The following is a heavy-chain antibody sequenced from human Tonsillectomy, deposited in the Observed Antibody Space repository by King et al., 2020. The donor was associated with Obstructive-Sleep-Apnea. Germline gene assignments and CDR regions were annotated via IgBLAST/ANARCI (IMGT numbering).Heavy chain of an antibody. J-gene: IGHJ4*02. CDR3: ARGDYGSGSSFDY. D-gene: IGHD3-10*01. CDR2: IYYSGST. CDR1: GGSISSYY. Sequence: VQLQESGPGLVKPSETLSLTCTVSGGSISSYYWRWIRQPPGRGLEWIGYIYYSGSTNYNPSLKSRVTISEDTSKNPFSLKLGSVTAADTAVYYCARGDYGSGSSFDYWGQGTLVTVSS. V-gene: IGHV4-59*01.